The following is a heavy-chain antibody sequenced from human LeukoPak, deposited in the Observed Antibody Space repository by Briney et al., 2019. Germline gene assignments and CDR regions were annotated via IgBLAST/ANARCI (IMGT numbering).Heavy chain of an antibody. CDR3: ARGIVGATTHYYYYYMDV. CDR2: IYYSGST. CDR1: GGSISSSSYY. D-gene: IGHD1-26*01. Sequence: SETLSLTCTVSGGSISSSSYYWGWIRQPPGKGLEWIGSIYYSGSTYYNPSLKGRVTISVDTSKNQFSLKLSSVTAADTAVYYCARGIVGATTHYYYYYMDVWGKGTTVTVSS. J-gene: IGHJ6*03. V-gene: IGHV4-39*07.